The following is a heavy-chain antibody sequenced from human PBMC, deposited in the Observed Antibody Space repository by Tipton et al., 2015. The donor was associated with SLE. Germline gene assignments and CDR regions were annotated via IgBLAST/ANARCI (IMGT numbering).Heavy chain of an antibody. CDR2: IYYSGST. CDR3: ARGGIADPFDY. V-gene: IGHV4-59*11. J-gene: IGHJ4*02. CDR1: GGSISSHY. D-gene: IGHD6-13*01. Sequence: LSLTCTVSGGSISSHYWSWIRQPPGKGLEWIGYIYYSGSTNYNPSLKSRVTISVDTSKNQFSLKLSSVTAADTAVYYCARGGIADPFDYWGQGTLVTVSS.